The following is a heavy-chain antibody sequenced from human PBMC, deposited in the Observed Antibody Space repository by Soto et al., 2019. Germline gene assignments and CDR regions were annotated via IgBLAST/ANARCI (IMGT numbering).Heavy chain of an antibody. CDR2: IYYIGST. J-gene: IGHJ6*03. CDR1: GGSISSSSYY. CDR3: ARKGPKSSYYYYYMDV. Sequence: SETLSLTCTVSGGSISSSSYYWGWIRQPPGKGLEWIGGIYYIGSTYYNPSLKSRVTVSVDTSKNTCSLKLSSVTAADTAVYYCARKGPKSSYYYYYMDVWGKGTTVTVSS. V-gene: IGHV4-39*01.